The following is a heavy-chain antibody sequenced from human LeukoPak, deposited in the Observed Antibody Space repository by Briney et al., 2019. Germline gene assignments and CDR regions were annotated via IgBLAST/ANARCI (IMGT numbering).Heavy chain of an antibody. CDR1: GFTFSSYV. CDR3: ANQGDWTYGLFDY. CDR2: LSGSGGGT. D-gene: IGHD2-21*02. Sequence: GGSLRLSCAASGFTFSSYVMTWVRQGPGKGLEWVSSLSGSGGGTFYADSVKGRFTISRDNSKNTLYLQMNSLRAEDTAVYYCANQGDWTYGLFDYWGQGTLVTVSS. J-gene: IGHJ4*02. V-gene: IGHV3-23*01.